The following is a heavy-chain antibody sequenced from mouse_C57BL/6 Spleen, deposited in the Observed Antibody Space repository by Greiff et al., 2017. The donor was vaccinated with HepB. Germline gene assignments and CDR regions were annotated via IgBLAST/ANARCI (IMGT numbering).Heavy chain of an antibody. J-gene: IGHJ4*01. Sequence: EVQLQQSGPELVKPGASVKISCKASGYTFTDYYMNWVKQSHGKSLEWIGDINPNNGGTSYNQKFKGKATLTVDKSSSTAYMELRSLTSEDSAVYYCAIIYYGTPGWGQGTSVTVSS. CDR1: GYTFTDYY. CDR3: AIIYYGTPG. CDR2: INPNNGGT. V-gene: IGHV1-26*01. D-gene: IGHD2-1*01.